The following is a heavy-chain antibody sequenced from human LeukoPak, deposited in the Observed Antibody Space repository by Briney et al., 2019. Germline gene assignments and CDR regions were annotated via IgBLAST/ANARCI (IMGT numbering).Heavy chain of an antibody. J-gene: IGHJ4*02. V-gene: IGHV1-2*02. CDR2: INPNSGGT. CDR1: GYTFTGYY. D-gene: IGHD6-13*01. Sequence: ASVKVSCMASGYTFTGYYMHWVRQAPGQGLEWMGWINPNSGGTNYAQKFQGRVTMTRDTSISTAYMELSRLRSDDTAVYYCARVIYSSSNPSDCWGQGTLVTVSS. CDR3: ARVIYSSSNPSDC.